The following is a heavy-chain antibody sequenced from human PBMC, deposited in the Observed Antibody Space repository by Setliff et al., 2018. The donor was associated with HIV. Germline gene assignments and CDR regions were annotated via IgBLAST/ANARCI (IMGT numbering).Heavy chain of an antibody. CDR2: VYRSGTT. CDR3: ARLSHYYGTTEYTFDF. V-gene: IGHV4-39*07. J-gene: IGHJ4*02. CDR1: GGSISSSSYY. Sequence: PSETLSLTCTVSGGSISSSSYYWGWIRQPPGKGLEWIGSVYRSGTTDFNPSLERRVTMSVDTSKDRFSLTLNSVTAADTAIYYCARLSHYYGTTEYTFDFWGQGTLVTVSS. D-gene: IGHD3-10*01.